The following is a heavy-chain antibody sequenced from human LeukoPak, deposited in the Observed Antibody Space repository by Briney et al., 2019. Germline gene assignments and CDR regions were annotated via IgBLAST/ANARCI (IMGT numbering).Heavy chain of an antibody. D-gene: IGHD4-23*01. CDR3: ARGRPHGNDY. V-gene: IGHV3-74*01. CDR1: GNYW. J-gene: IGHJ4*02. Sequence: GGSLRLSCAASGNYWMHWVRQAPGKGLVWVSHINSDGSWTGYADSVKGRFTISKDNAKNTVYLQMNSLRVEDTAVYYCARGRPHGNDYWGQGTLVTVSS. CDR2: INSDGSWT.